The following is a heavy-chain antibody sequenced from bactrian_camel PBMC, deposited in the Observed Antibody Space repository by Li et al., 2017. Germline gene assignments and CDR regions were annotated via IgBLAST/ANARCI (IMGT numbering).Heavy chain of an antibody. V-gene: IGHV3S53*01. CDR1: VYTSGFWC. Sequence: QVQLVESGGKTVQAGGSLRLSCKSNVYTSGFWCMAWFRYQREGVATILSDGTTNYADSVKGRFTISRDNAKNMVSLQMNSLKLEDTAMYYCAEGRTEVPHDCCASKGTQVTVS. D-gene: IGHD6*01. CDR2: ILSDGTT. J-gene: IGHJ4*01.